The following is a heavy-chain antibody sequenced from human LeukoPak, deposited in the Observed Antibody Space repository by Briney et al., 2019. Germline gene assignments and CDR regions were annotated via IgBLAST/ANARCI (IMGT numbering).Heavy chain of an antibody. CDR3: ARGVESSWYYFDY. D-gene: IGHD6-13*01. CDR1: GFTFSSYA. J-gene: IGHJ4*02. Sequence: GGSLRLSCAASGFTFSSYAMHWVRQAPGKGLEWVAVISYDGSNKYYADSVKGRFTISRDNSKNTLYLQMNSLRAEDTAVYYCARGVESSWYYFDYWGQGTLVTVSS. V-gene: IGHV3-30-3*01. CDR2: ISYDGSNK.